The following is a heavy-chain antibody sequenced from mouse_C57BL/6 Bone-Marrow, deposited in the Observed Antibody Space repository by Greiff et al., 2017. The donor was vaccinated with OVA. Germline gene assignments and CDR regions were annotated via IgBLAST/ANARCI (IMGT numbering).Heavy chain of an antibody. CDR2: IDPSDSYT. D-gene: IGHD2-5*01. Sequence: QVQLQQPGAELVMPGASVKLSCKASGYTFTSYWMHWVKQRPGQGLEWIGEIDPSDSYTNYNQKFKGKSTLTVDKSASTAYMQLSLLTSEDSAVYYCARSGSNYGYYAMDYWGQGTSVTVSS. V-gene: IGHV1-69*01. CDR1: GYTFTSYW. CDR3: ARSGSNYGYYAMDY. J-gene: IGHJ4*01.